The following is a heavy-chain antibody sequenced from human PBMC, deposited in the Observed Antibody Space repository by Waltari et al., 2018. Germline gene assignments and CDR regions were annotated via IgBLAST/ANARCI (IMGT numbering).Heavy chain of an antibody. D-gene: IGHD3-16*01. CDR3: ATMGDYFDY. Sequence: EVQLVESGGGLVQPGGSLRLSCAASGFTFSSYEMNWVRQAPGKGLDWVSYISSSGSTIYYADSVKGRFTISRDNAKNSLYLQMNSLRAEDTAVYYCATMGDYFDYWGQGTLVTVSS. CDR2: ISSSGSTI. CDR1: GFTFSSYE. J-gene: IGHJ4*02. V-gene: IGHV3-48*03.